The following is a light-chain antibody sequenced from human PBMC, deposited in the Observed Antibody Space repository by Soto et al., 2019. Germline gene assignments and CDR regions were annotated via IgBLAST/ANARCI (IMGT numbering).Light chain of an antibody. CDR2: AAS. V-gene: IGKV1-9*01. CDR1: QGISSS. Sequence: DIQLTQSPTFLSASVGDRVSITCRASQGISSSLAWYQQKPGKAPKILIYAASTLQSGVPSRFSGSGSGTEFTLTISSLQPEDFGTYYCHQLNNYPLTFGGGTKVEIK. J-gene: IGKJ4*01. CDR3: HQLNNYPLT.